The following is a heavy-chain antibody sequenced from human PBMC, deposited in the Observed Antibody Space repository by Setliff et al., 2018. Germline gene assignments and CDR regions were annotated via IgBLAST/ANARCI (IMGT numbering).Heavy chain of an antibody. CDR2: INYRGST. CDR1: GGSFSSYY. J-gene: IGHJ4*02. Sequence: ETLSLTCAVYGGSFSSYYWSWIRQPPGKGLEWIGEINYRGSTNYNPSLKSRLTISVDTSKNQFSLKLSSVTAADTAMYYCAGPNHFDYWGQGTQVTVSS. V-gene: IGHV4-34*01. CDR3: AGPNHFDY.